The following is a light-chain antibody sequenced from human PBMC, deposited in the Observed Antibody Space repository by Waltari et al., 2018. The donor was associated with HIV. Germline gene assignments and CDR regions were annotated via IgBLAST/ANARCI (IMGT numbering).Light chain of an antibody. V-gene: IGKV2-30*01. Sequence: DIVMTQAPLSLPVSLGQPDSISCTSSADLVDSNGNSYLNWFLLRPGQSPRRLFFKVSTRDTGVPERFSASGSGTEFTLKIRSVEAEDVGIYFCMQDTHWPFTFGPGTTLDI. J-gene: IGKJ3*01. CDR1: ADLVDSNGNSY. CDR3: MQDTHWPFT. CDR2: KVS.